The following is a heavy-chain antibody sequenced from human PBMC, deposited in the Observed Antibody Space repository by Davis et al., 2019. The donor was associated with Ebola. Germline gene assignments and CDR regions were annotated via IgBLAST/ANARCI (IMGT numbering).Heavy chain of an antibody. CDR1: GFTFSSPW. D-gene: IGHD3-10*01. V-gene: IGHV3-74*01. Sequence: GESLKISCAASGFTFSSPWMHWVRQAPGKGLVWVSRINSDGSTTNYADSVKGRFTISRDNAKNTLYLQMNSLTAGDTAVYYCARDQHYPRHRGKGTLVTVSS. CDR2: INSDGSTT. CDR3: ARDQHYPRH. J-gene: IGHJ4*02.